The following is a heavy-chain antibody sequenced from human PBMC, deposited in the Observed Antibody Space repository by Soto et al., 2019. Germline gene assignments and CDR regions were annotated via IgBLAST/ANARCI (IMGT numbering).Heavy chain of an antibody. Sequence: QVQLVQSGAEMKTPGSSVTVSCQASGGTFNTYAMNWVRQAPGPGPEWIGDISPRFGAAKYAPKFPGTVTMTAGEATSSSYTALGRLTSEYTALSVCAREVQVQPSAFGYWGQGTLVTVSS. CDR3: AREVQVQPSAFGY. CDR2: ISPRFGAA. V-gene: IGHV1-69*19. CDR1: GGTFNTYA. D-gene: IGHD3-10*01. J-gene: IGHJ4*02.